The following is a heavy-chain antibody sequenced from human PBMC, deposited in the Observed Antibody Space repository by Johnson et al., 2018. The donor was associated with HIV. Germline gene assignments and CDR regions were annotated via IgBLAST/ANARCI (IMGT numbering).Heavy chain of an antibody. Sequence: QVLLVESGGGVVQPGRSLRLSCAASGFTFSSYGMHWVRQAPGKGLEWVAVISYDGSNKYYADSVKGRFTISRDDSGNTLYLEMNSLRLVDTAVYYCAKDLVYYYSLGLDAFDMWGQGTMVTVSS. CDR3: AKDLVYYYSLGLDAFDM. CDR2: ISYDGSNK. D-gene: IGHD3-10*01. CDR1: GFTFSSYG. J-gene: IGHJ3*02. V-gene: IGHV3-30*18.